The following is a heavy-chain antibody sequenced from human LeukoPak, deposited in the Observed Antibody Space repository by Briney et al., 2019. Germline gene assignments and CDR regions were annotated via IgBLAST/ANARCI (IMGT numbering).Heavy chain of an antibody. CDR3: ARHGLRITMQLDP. CDR1: GYSFTNYW. J-gene: IGHJ5*02. Sequence: GESLKISCKCSGYSFTNYWIGWVRQMPGKGLEWMGISYPGDSDTRYSPSFQGQVTISADKSISTAYLQWSSLKASDTAMYYCARHGLRITMQLDPWGQGTLVTVSS. CDR2: SYPGDSDT. D-gene: IGHD3-10*01. V-gene: IGHV5-51*01.